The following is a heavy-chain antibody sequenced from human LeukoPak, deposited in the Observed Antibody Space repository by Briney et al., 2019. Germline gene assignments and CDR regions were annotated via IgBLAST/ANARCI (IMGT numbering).Heavy chain of an antibody. J-gene: IGHJ4*02. CDR1: GFTFSSYA. CDR3: ARGGGNAVAGEVDY. CDR2: ISYDGSNK. D-gene: IGHD6-19*01. V-gene: IGHV3-30*04. Sequence: GGSLRLSCAASGFTFSSYAMHWVRQAPGKGLKWVAVISYDGSNKYYADSVKGRFTISRDNSKNTLYLQMNSLRAEDTAVYYCARGGGNAVAGEVDYWGQGTLVTVSS.